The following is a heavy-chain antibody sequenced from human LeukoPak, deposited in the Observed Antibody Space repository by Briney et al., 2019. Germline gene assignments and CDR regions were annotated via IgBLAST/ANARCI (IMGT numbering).Heavy chain of an antibody. CDR3: ARATWIQLWLIDY. CDR2: INHSGST. J-gene: IGHJ4*02. CDR1: GGSFSGYY. V-gene: IGHV4-34*01. D-gene: IGHD5-18*01. Sequence: SETLSLTCAVYGGSFSGYYWSWVRQPPGKGLEWIGEINHSGSTNYNPSLMSRVTISVDTSKNQFSLKLSSVTAADTAVYYCARATWIQLWLIDYWGQGTLVTVSS.